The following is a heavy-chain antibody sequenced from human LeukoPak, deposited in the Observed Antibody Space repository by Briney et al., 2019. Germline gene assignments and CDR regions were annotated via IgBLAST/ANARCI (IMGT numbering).Heavy chain of an antibody. CDR3: ARDPRYCGGDCYLFDY. D-gene: IGHD2-21*02. CDR2: INHSGST. CDR1: GGSFSGYY. Sequence: SETLSLTCAVYGGSFSGYYWSWIRQPPGKGLEWIGEINHSGSTNYNPSLKSRVTISVDTSKNQFSLKLSSVTAADTAVYYCARDPRYCGGDCYLFDYWGQGTLVTVSS. J-gene: IGHJ4*02. V-gene: IGHV4-34*01.